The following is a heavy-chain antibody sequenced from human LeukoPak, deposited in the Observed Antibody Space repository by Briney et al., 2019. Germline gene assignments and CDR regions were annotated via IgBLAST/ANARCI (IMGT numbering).Heavy chain of an antibody. CDR3: ARGVFGFLEWNHNWFDP. CDR1: GYTFTSYD. J-gene: IGHJ5*02. Sequence: ASVKVSCKASGYTFTSYDINWVRQATGQGLEWMGWMNPNSGNKGYAQKFQGRVTITRNTSISTAYMELSSLRSEDTAVYYCARGVFGFLEWNHNWFDPWDQGTLVTVSS. D-gene: IGHD3-3*01. V-gene: IGHV1-8*03. CDR2: MNPNSGNK.